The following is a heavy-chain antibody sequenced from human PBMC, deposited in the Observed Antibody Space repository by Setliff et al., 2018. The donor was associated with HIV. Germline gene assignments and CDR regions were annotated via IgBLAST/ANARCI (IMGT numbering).Heavy chain of an antibody. J-gene: IGHJ4*02. CDR1: GYSFSSYW. CDR3: ARGFYGDYYFDY. CDR2: IDPSDSNT. Sequence: GESLKISCKGSGYSFSSYWINWVCQMPGKGLEWMGRIDPSDSNTNYSPSFQGHVTISADKSISTAYLQWSSLKASDTAMYYCARGFYGDYYFDYWGQGTLVTVSS. D-gene: IGHD4-17*01. V-gene: IGHV5-10-1*01.